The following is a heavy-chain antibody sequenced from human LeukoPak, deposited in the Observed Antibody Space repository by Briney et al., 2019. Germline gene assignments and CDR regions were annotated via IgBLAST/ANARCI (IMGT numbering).Heavy chain of an antibody. Sequence: PVKVSCKASGGTFSSYAISWVRQAPGQGLEWMGRIIPILGIANYAQKFQGRVTITADKSTSTAYMELSSLRSEDTAVYYCARDPNCSGGSCYYLYYGMDVWGQGPRSPSP. D-gene: IGHD2-15*01. CDR2: IIPILGIA. V-gene: IGHV1-69*04. J-gene: IGHJ6*02. CDR1: GGTFSSYA. CDR3: ARDPNCSGGSCYYLYYGMDV.